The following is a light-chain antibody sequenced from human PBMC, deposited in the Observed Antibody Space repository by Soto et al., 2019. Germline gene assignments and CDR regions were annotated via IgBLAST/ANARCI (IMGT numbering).Light chain of an antibody. V-gene: IGKV3-11*01. CDR1: QSVSSY. CDR2: DAS. CDR3: QHRRYWRVT. Sequence: EIVLTQSPAILSMSPGERATLSCRASQSVSSYFAWSQQKPGQAPRLLIYDASNSATGVPARFSGSGSGTDFTLTISSLETADFAVYDGQHRRYWRVTFGNGTNVEIK. J-gene: IGKJ1*01.